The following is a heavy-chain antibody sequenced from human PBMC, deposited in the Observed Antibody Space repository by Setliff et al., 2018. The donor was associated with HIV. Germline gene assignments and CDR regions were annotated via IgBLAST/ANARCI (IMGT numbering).Heavy chain of an antibody. D-gene: IGHD6-13*01. CDR2: IYHTGST. Sequence: SETLSLTCGVSGYSISRGYYWGWIRQPPGKGLEWIGSIYHTGSTYYNPSLKSRVTVSVDTSKNQFSLKVRSVTAADAAVYYRARDARATAGGIEDLDLWGQGTLVTVSS. J-gene: IGHJ5*02. CDR1: GYSISRGYY. CDR3: ARDARATAGGIEDLDL. V-gene: IGHV4-38-2*02.